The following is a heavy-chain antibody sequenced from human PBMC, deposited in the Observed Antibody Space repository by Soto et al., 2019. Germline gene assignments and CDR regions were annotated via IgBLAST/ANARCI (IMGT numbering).Heavy chain of an antibody. CDR3: ARDRSRGYNWFDP. Sequence: GASVKVSCKASGGTFSSYAISWVRQAPGQGLEWMGGIIPIFGTANYAQKFQGRVTITADESTSTAYMELSSLRSEDTAVYYCARDRSRGYNWFDPWGQGTLVTVSS. CDR1: GGTFSSYA. D-gene: IGHD2-2*01. CDR2: IIPIFGTA. J-gene: IGHJ5*02. V-gene: IGHV1-69*13.